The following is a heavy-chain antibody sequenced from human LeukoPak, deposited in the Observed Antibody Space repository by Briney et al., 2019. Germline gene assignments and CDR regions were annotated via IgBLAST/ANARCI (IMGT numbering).Heavy chain of an antibody. V-gene: IGHV3-7*03. Sequence: GGSLRLSCEASGFTFSTYWMSWVRQAPGKGLEWVANIKQDGSEKYYVDSVKGRFTISRDNAKNSLYLQMNSLRAEDTAVYYCAKDLSPYYYDSSGYLPDPWGQGTLVTVSS. CDR2: IKQDGSEK. CDR1: GFTFSTYW. J-gene: IGHJ5*02. CDR3: AKDLSPYYYDSSGYLPDP. D-gene: IGHD3-22*01.